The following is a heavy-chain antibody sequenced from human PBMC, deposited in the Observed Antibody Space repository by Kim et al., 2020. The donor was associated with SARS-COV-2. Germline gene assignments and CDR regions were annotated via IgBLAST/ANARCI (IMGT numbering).Heavy chain of an antibody. V-gene: IGHV3-23*01. CDR2: ISGTGGDT. CDR3: AKDLGNWLNSFDY. D-gene: IGHD7-27*01. J-gene: IGHJ4*02. Sequence: GSLRLSCVASGFTFSSYAMSWVRQAPGKGLEWVSSISGTGGDTKYADFVKGRFTISRDKSKKMLYMQMNSLRGEDTAVYYCAKDLGNWLNSFDYWGQGTLVTVSS. CDR1: GFTFSSYA.